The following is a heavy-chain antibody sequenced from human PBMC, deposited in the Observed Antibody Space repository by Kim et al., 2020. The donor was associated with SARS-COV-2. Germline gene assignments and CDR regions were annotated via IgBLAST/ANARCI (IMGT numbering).Heavy chain of an antibody. CDR1: GFTFSSYG. CDR2: ISYDGSNK. CDR3: AKDLLEQWLGFFDY. J-gene: IGHJ4*02. V-gene: IGHV3-30*18. Sequence: GGSLRLSCAASGFTFSSYGMHWVRQAPGKGLEWVAVISYDGSNKYYADSVKGRFTISRDNSKNTLYLQMNSLRAEDTAVYYCAKDLLEQWLGFFDYWGQGTLVTVSS. D-gene: IGHD6-19*01.